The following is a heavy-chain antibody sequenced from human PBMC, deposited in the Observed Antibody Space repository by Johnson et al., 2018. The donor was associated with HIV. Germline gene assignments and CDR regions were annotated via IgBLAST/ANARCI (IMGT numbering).Heavy chain of an antibody. CDR1: GFSFSRYW. Sequence: EVQLVESGGGLVQPGGSLRLSCEASGFSFSRYWMHWVRQAPGKGLVWVSRIDGDGSSITYADFVKGRFTISRDNAKNILYLQMNSLRADDTAVYYCVRVPVVIGGVRKAFDIWGQGTMVTVSS. CDR3: VRVPVVIGGVRKAFDI. CDR2: IDGDGSSI. V-gene: IGHV3-74*01. J-gene: IGHJ3*02. D-gene: IGHD3-16*01.